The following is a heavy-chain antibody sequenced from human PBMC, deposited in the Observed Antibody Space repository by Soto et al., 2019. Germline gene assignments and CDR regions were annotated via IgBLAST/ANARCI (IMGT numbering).Heavy chain of an antibody. V-gene: IGHV4-30-2*03. CDR2: IYYSGST. CDR3: ARRGAAAGKTIFDY. D-gene: IGHD6-13*01. CDR1: GDSISSGGYS. Sequence: SETLSLTCAVSGDSISSGGYSWSWIRQPPGKGLEWIGCIYYSGSTHYNPSLKSRVTISVDTSKNQFSLKLSSVTAADTAVYYCARRGAAAGKTIFDYWGQGTLVTVSS. J-gene: IGHJ4*02.